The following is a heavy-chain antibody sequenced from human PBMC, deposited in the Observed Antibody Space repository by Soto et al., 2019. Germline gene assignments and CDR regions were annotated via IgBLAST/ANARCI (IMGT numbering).Heavy chain of an antibody. D-gene: IGHD1-1*01. Sequence: ASVKVSCKASGYTFTSYAMHWVRLAPRQRLEWMGWINAGNGNTKYSQKFQGRVTITRDTSASTAYMELSSLRSEDTAVYYCARVRTWPSVLPPFDYRGQGTLVTVSS. CDR3: ARVRTWPSVLPPFDY. V-gene: IGHV1-3*01. CDR2: INAGNGNT. J-gene: IGHJ4*02. CDR1: GYTFTSYA.